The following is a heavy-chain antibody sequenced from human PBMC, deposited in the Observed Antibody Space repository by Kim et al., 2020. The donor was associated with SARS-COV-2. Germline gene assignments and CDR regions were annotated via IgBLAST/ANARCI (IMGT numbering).Heavy chain of an antibody. J-gene: IGHJ4*02. Sequence: YSPCFQGQVTISADKSIGTAYLQWSSLKASDTAMYYCARQPMTSKPFDYWGQGTLVTVSS. CDR3: ARQPMTSKPFDY. V-gene: IGHV5-51*01. D-gene: IGHD3-22*01.